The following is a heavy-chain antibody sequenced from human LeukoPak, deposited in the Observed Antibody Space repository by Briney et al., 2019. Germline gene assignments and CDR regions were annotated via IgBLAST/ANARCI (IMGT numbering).Heavy chain of an antibody. V-gene: IGHV4-34*01. CDR1: GGSFSGYY. Sequence: PSETLSLTCAVYGGSFSGYYWSWLRQPPGKGLEWIGEINHSGSTNYNPSLKSQVTISVDTSKNQFSLKLTSVTAADTAVYYCARRPLCNSTSCRRFDYWGQGTLVTVSS. CDR2: INHSGST. D-gene: IGHD2-2*01. J-gene: IGHJ4*02. CDR3: ARRPLCNSTSCRRFDY.